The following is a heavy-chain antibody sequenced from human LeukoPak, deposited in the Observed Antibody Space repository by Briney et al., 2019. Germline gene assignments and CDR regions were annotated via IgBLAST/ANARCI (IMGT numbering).Heavy chain of an antibody. Sequence: SETLSLTCTVSGGSISSYYWSWIRQPPGKGLEWIGCIYYSGSTNYNPSLKSRVTISVDTSKNQFSLKLSSVTAADTAVYYCAREARYYYDSSGYYNWFDPWGQGTLVTVSS. CDR1: GGSISSYY. V-gene: IGHV4-59*01. CDR3: AREARYYYDSSGYYNWFDP. J-gene: IGHJ5*02. D-gene: IGHD3-22*01. CDR2: IYYSGST.